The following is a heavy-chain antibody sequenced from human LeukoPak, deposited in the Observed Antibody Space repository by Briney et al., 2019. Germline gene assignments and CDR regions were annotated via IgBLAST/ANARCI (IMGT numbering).Heavy chain of an antibody. CDR1: GGSFRGYY. CDR3: SGGHPEIVGTQRSGYGMDV. J-gene: IGHJ6*02. CDR2: INHSGST. D-gene: IGHD5-12*01. V-gene: IGHV4-34*06. Sequence: SDTVSLTYAVCGGSFRGYYWSWIRQPPGRGREWIGEINHSGSTNYNPSLKNRVTISVDTSKNQFSLNLGAVSAPGTAGYYLSGGHPEIVGTQRSGYGMDVWGQGTTVTVSS.